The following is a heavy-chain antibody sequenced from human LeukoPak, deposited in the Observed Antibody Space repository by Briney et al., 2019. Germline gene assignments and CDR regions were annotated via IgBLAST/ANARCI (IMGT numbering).Heavy chain of an antibody. D-gene: IGHD3-22*01. CDR3: ARADRNSYYYDSSGYYPDY. CDR2: IIPIFGTA. J-gene: IGHJ4*02. Sequence: SVKVSCKASGGTLSSYAISWVRQAPGQGLEWMGRIIPIFGTANYARKLQGRVTMTTDTSTSTAYMELRSLRSDDTAVYYCARADRNSYYYDSSGYYPDYWGQGTLVTVSS. V-gene: IGHV1-69*05. CDR1: GGTLSSYA.